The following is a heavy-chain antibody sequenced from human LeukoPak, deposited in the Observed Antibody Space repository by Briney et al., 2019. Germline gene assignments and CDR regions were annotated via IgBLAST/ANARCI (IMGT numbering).Heavy chain of an antibody. D-gene: IGHD3-9*01. V-gene: IGHV3-66*01. CDR1: GFTVSSNY. J-gene: IGHJ3*02. Sequence: GGFLRLSCAASGFTVSSNYMSWVRQAPGKGLEWVSVIYSGGSTYYADSVKGRFTISRDNSKNTLYLQMNSLRAEDTAVYYCASSSEYYDILTGYYNGAFDIWGQGTMVTVSS. CDR3: ASSSEYYDILTGYYNGAFDI. CDR2: IYSGGST.